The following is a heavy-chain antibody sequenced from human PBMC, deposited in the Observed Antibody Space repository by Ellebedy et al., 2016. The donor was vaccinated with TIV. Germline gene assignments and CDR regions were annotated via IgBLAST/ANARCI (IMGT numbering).Heavy chain of an antibody. CDR3: ARTSRDAFDI. V-gene: IGHV2-70*04. Sequence: TLSLTCTLSGLSVNSNGMRVNWIRQPPGKALEWLGCIDWDDDTFYSTSLKSRLTFSKDTSKNQVFLTMTLMDPVDTGTYYCARTSRDAFDIWGQGTVVTVSS. CDR2: IDWDDDT. CDR1: GLSVNSNGMR. J-gene: IGHJ3*02.